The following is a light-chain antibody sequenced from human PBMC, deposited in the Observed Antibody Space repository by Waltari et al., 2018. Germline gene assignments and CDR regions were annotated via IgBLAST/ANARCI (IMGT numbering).Light chain of an antibody. CDR3: SSYAGSNNV. CDR2: EVT. CDR1: SRDVGGYNS. Sequence: QSALTQPPSASGSPGQSVAISCTGTSRDVGGYNSVSWYQQHPGKAPKLMSYEVTKRPSGVPDRFSGSKSGNTASLTVSGLQAEDEADYYCSSYAGSNNVFGTGTKVTVL. V-gene: IGLV2-8*01. J-gene: IGLJ1*01.